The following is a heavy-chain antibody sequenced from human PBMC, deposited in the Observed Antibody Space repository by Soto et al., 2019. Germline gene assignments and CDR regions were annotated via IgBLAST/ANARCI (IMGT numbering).Heavy chain of an antibody. D-gene: IGHD3-3*01. J-gene: IGHJ6*02. CDR3: ARRAPPDFLDAEKAALWHGMDV. Sequence: QVQLVQSGAEVKKPGSSVKVSCKASGGTFSSYAISWVRQAPGQGLEWMGGIIPIFGTANYAQKFQGRVTITADESTSPAYMELRSLRSDDTAVYYCARRAPPDFLDAEKAALWHGMDVWGQGTTVTVSS. CDR1: GGTFSSYA. V-gene: IGHV1-69*01. CDR2: IIPIFGTA.